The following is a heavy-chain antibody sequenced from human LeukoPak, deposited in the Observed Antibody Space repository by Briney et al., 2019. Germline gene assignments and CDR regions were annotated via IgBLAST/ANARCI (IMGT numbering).Heavy chain of an antibody. Sequence: SETLSLTCTVSGGSISSSSYYWGWIRQPPGKGLEWIGSIYYSGSTYYNPSLKSRVTISVDTSKNQFSLKLSSVTAADTAVYYCARMGYSGSYEGDYWGQGTLVTVSS. CDR3: ARMGYSGSYEGDY. J-gene: IGHJ4*02. CDR1: GGSISSSSYY. D-gene: IGHD1-26*01. V-gene: IGHV4-39*07. CDR2: IYYSGST.